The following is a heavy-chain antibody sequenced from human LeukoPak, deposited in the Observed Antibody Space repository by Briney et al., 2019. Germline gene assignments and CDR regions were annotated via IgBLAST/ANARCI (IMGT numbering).Heavy chain of an antibody. CDR1: GFTFSSCW. CDR3: ARELPFDY. J-gene: IGHJ4*02. Sequence: GGSLRLSCAASGFTFSSCWMHWARQAPGKGLVWVSRISGDGSSTTHAESVKGRFTISRDNAKNTLYLQMNSLRAEDTAVYYCARELPFDYWGQGTLVTVSS. CDR2: ISGDGSST. V-gene: IGHV3-74*01.